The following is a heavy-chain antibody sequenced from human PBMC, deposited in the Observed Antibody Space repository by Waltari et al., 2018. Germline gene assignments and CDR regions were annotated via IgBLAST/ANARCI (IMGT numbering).Heavy chain of an antibody. Sequence: QVQLQESGPGLVKPSETLSLSCTVSGDSISTYYWSWIRQPAGLGLEWIGRISPSGSANYNPSLTSRVTMSVDTSKNQFSLKLSSVTAADTAVYYCARDWPEEVGYFYNFEYYYYMDVWGKGTTVAISS. J-gene: IGHJ6*03. CDR2: ISPSGSA. V-gene: IGHV4-4*07. D-gene: IGHD1-26*01. CDR1: GDSISTYY. CDR3: ARDWPEEVGYFYNFEYYYYMDV.